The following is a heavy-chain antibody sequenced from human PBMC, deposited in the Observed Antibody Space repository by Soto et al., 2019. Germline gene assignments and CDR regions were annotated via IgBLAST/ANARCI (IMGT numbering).Heavy chain of an antibody. D-gene: IGHD3-22*01. J-gene: IGHJ4*02. Sequence: QEQLVQSGAEVKKPGSSVKVSCKASGGLFSSYPISWVRQVPGQVLAWMGGIIPVFQTAYYTLRFQGRVTITADASTNTGYMALSSLRSEDTAIYYCARGGSGYTWFNEFWGQGTLVTVSS. CDR2: IIPVFQTA. CDR3: ARGGSGYTWFNEF. V-gene: IGHV1-69*01. CDR1: GGLFSSYP.